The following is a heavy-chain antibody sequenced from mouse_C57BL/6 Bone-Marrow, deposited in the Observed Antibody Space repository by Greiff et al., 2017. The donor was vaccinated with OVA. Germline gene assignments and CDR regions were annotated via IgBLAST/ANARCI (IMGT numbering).Heavy chain of an antibody. J-gene: IGHJ1*03. D-gene: IGHD2-4*01. CDR1: GYTFTSYN. CDR3: ARWGYDYDGSYYWYVEV. CDR2: IYPGNGDT. Sequence: QVQLQQSGAALVRPGASVKMSCKASGYTFTSYNMHWVKQTPRQGLEWIGAIYPGNGDTSSNQKFKGKATLTVDKSSSTAYMQLSSLTSDDSAVYFCARWGYDYDGSYYWYVEVWGTGTTVTVSS. V-gene: IGHV1-12*01.